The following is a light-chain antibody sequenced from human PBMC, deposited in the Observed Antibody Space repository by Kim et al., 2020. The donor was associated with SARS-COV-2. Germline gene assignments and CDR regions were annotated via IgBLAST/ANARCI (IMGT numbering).Light chain of an antibody. CDR1: GGSVVNNY. V-gene: IGLV6-57*04. J-gene: IGLJ2*01. CDR3: QSYDTTAVV. Sequence: NFMLTQPHSVSESPGKTVTISCTRSGGSVVNNYVQRIQQRPGSAPTTVIYEDNQRPSGVPDRFSGSIDSSSNSASLTISGLKSEDEAVYYCQSYDTTAVVFGGGTQLTVL. CDR2: EDN.